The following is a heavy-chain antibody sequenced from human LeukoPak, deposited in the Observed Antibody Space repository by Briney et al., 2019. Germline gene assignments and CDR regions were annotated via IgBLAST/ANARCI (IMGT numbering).Heavy chain of an antibody. CDR3: ATGLSVVVVPAAIVPRHIYYYYGMDV. CDR2: INAGTGNT. V-gene: IGHV1-3*01. D-gene: IGHD2-2*01. J-gene: IGHJ6*02. CDR1: GYMFTKYA. Sequence: ASVKVSCKASGYMFTKYALHWVRQAPGQRLEWMGWINAGTGNTKYSQKFQDRVTITRDTSASTAYMELSSLRSEDTAVYYRATGLSVVVVPAAIVPRHIYYYYGMDVWGQGTTVTVSS.